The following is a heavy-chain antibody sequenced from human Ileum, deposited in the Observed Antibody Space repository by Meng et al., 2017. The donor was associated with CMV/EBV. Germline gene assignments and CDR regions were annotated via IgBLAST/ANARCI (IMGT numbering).Heavy chain of an antibody. J-gene: IGHJ4*02. CDR2: IISDGTTT. D-gene: IGHD2-21*02. CDR1: GFPVSPYW. Sequence: LSCAASGFPVSPYWMHWVRQAPETGLVWVSRIISDGTTTHYADSVKGRFTISRDNAKNTLYLQMNSLRAEDTAVYYCARGTRLHYFDYWGQGTLVTVSS. CDR3: ARGTRLHYFDY. V-gene: IGHV3-74*01.